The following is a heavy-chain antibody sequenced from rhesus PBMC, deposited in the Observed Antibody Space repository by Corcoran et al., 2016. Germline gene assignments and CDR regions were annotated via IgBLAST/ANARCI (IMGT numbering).Heavy chain of an antibody. V-gene: IGHV4-80*01. CDR1: GGSFSSYW. CDR2: INGNSGST. CDR3: ARFGAAGLFDY. Sequence: QVQLQESGPGLVKPSETLSLTCAVSGGSFSSYWWSWIRQPPGKGLEWIGVINGNSGSTNYNPSLKSLVTTSQDACKSKCSLKRSSVSAADTAVYYSARFGAAGLFDYWGQGVLVTVSS. J-gene: IGHJ4*01. D-gene: IGHD6-31*01.